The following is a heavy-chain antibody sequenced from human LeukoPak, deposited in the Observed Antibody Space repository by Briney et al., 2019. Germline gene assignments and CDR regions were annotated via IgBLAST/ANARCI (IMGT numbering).Heavy chain of an antibody. D-gene: IGHD3-16*01. Sequence: SETLSLTCSVYGGSISNYYYSCIRQAAGKGLEWIGRIYTSGSTKYNPSLKSRVIISVDRSKKQVSLKLSSVTAADTAVYYSAIEFSYRFSLDPWGQGTLVTVSS. J-gene: IGHJ5*02. V-gene: IGHV4-4*07. CDR1: GGSISNYY. CDR3: AIEFSYRFSLDP. CDR2: IYTSGST.